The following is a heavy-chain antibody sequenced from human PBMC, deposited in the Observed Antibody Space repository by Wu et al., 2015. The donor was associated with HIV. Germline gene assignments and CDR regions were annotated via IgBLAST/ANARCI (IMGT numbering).Heavy chain of an antibody. CDR3: ARDPITMIASGAAFDI. CDR1: TYTFIDYY. Sequence: QVPLVQSGAEVKKPGASVKVSCKAATYTFIDYYIHWVRQAPGQGLEWMGWINPKSGDTKDSEHFRGRVTMTRDTSISTAYMELSSLRSEDTAVYYCARDPITMIASGAAFDIWGQGTMVTVSS. J-gene: IGHJ3*02. V-gene: IGHV1-2*02. D-gene: IGHD3-22*01. CDR2: INPKSGDT.